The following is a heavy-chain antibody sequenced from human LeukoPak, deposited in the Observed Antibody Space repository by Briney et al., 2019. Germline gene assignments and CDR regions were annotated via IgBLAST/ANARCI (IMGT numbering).Heavy chain of an antibody. D-gene: IGHD6-6*01. CDR3: ATALIAAIDY. J-gene: IGHJ4*02. Sequence: GGSLRLSCAASGFTFTAYWMHWVRQVPGKGLMWVSRINSDGSSTTYADSVKGRFTISRDNAENTLYLQMNSLRVEDTAVYYCATALIAAIDYWGQGTLVAVSS. V-gene: IGHV3-74*01. CDR1: GFTFTAYW. CDR2: INSDGSST.